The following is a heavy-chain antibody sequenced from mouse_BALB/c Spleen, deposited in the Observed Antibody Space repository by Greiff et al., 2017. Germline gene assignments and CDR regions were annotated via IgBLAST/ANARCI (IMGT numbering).Heavy chain of an antibody. CDR2: ISSGSSTI. J-gene: IGHJ2*01. V-gene: IGHV5-17*02. Sequence: EVMLVESGGGLVQPGGSRKLSCAASGFTFSSFGMHWVRQAPEKGLEWVAYISSGSSTIYYADTVKGRFTISRDNPKNTLFLQMTSLRSEDTAMYYCARRDCNYRDLDYWGQGTTLTVSS. CDR3: ARRDCNYRDLDY. D-gene: IGHD2-1*01. CDR1: GFTFSSFG.